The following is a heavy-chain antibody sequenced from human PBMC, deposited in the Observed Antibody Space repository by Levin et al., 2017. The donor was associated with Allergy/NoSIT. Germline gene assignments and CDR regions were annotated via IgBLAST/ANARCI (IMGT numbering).Heavy chain of an antibody. CDR2: ISSSSSYI. Sequence: ASVKVSCAASGFTFSSYSMNWVRQAPGKGLEWVSSISSSSSYIYYADSVKGRFTISRDNAKNSLYLQMNSLRAEDTAVYYCARESFGRYYGMDVWGQGTTVTVSS. V-gene: IGHV3-21*01. D-gene: IGHD3-10*01. CDR3: ARESFGRYYGMDV. J-gene: IGHJ6*02. CDR1: GFTFSSYS.